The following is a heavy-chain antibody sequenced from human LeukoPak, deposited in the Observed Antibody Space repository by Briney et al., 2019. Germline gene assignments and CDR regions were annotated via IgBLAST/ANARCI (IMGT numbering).Heavy chain of an antibody. Sequence: ASVKVSCKASGGTFSSYAISWVRQAPGQGLEWMGRIIPIFGTANYAQKFQGRVTITTDEFTSTAYMELSSLRSEDTAVYYCARVFHRQGGVFDYWGQGTLVTVSS. CDR3: ARVFHRQGGVFDY. D-gene: IGHD1-26*01. CDR1: GGTFSSYA. V-gene: IGHV1-69*05. CDR2: IIPIFGTA. J-gene: IGHJ4*02.